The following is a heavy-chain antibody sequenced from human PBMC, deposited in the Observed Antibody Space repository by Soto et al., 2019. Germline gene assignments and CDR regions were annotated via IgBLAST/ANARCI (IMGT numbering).Heavy chain of an antibody. CDR1: GFTFEDYD. Sequence: GGSLRLSCTASGFTFEDYDMHWVRQAPGKGLEWVSGISWSSIWKDYADSVKGRFTISRDNAKNSLYLQMNSLRTEDTALYYCATLGPVVVVAVTSRFDSWGQGTLVTVSS. CDR2: ISWSSIWK. V-gene: IGHV3-9*01. D-gene: IGHD2-15*01. J-gene: IGHJ4*02. CDR3: ATLGPVVVVAVTSRFDS.